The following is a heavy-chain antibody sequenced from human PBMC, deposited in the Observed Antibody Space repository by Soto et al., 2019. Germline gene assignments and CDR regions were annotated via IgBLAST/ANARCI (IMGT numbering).Heavy chain of an antibody. Sequence: GESLKISCVGSGYSFTSDWISWVRQMPGKGLEWMGRIDPSDSYINYSPSFQGHVAISADKSITTAYLQWSSLKASDTAMYYCARHKGGDPDYFDYWGQGTLVTVSS. J-gene: IGHJ4*02. D-gene: IGHD4-17*01. CDR3: ARHKGGDPDYFDY. V-gene: IGHV5-10-1*01. CDR1: GYSFTSDW. CDR2: IDPSDSYI.